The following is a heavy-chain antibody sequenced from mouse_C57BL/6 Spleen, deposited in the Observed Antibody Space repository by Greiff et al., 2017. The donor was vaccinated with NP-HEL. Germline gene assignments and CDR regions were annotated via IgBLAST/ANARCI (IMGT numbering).Heavy chain of an antibody. J-gene: IGHJ2*01. CDR3: ARTSSSWN. Sequence: QVQLQQPGAELVKPGASVKISCKASGYAFSSSWMNWVKQRPGKGLEWIGRIYPGDGDTNYNGKFKGKATLTADKSSSTAYMQLSSLTSEDSAVYFCARTSSSWNWGQGTTLTVSS. V-gene: IGHV1-82*01. CDR1: GYAFSSSW. CDR2: IYPGDGDT.